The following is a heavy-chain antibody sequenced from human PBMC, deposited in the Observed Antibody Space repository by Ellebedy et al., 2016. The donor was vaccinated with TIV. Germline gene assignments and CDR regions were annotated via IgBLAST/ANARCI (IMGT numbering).Heavy chain of an antibody. V-gene: IGHV1-46*01. CDR2: IDPSVGTT. CDR1: GDTFTRYY. Sequence: ASVKASCKASGDTFTRYYFHWVRQAPGQGLEWMGVIDPSVGTTTYAQKFQDRVTMTRDTSTTTLYMELSNLRSEDTALYFCARDISRRSPIVRDYWGRGTLVTVSS. J-gene: IGHJ4*02. CDR3: ARDISRRSPIVRDY. D-gene: IGHD3-10*01.